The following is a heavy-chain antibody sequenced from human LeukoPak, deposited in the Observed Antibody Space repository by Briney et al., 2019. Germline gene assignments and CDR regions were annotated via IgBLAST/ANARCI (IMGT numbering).Heavy chain of an antibody. Sequence: VASVKVSCKASGYTFTSYGISWVRQAPGQGLEWMGWISAYNGNTNYAQKLQGRVTMTTDTSTSTAYMELRSLRSDDTAVYYCASRTGYSSGWYHNDWGQGTLVTVSS. J-gene: IGHJ4*02. V-gene: IGHV1-18*01. CDR2: ISAYNGNT. D-gene: IGHD6-19*01. CDR1: GYTFTSYG. CDR3: ASRTGYSSGWYHND.